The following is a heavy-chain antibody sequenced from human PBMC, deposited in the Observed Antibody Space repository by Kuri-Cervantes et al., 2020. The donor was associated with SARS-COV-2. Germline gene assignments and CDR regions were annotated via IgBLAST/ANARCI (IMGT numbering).Heavy chain of an antibody. CDR2: IYYSGST. CDR3: ARAVTSIFGVPTNWFDP. D-gene: IGHD3-3*01. J-gene: IGHJ5*02. V-gene: IGHV4-59*01. Sequence: GSLRLSCTVSGGSISSYYWSWIRQPPGKGLEWTGYIYYSGSTNYNPSLKSRVTISVDASKNQFSLKLSSVTAADTAVYYCARAVTSIFGVPTNWFDPWGQGTLVTVSS. CDR1: GGSISSYY.